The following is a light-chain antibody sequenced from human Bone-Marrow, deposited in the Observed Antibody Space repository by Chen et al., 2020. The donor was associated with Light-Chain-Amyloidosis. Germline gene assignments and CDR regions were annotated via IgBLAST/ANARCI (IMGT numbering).Light chain of an antibody. V-gene: IGLV2-14*01. CDR2: EVT. CDR1: SSDVGGDTH. Sequence: QYALTQPASVSVSPGPSITISCTGTSSDVGGDTHVSWYQQHPDQAPKLMIYEVTNRPSWVPDRFSGSKSDNMASLTISGLQTEDEADYFCSSYTITNTLVFGSGTRVTVL. J-gene: IGLJ1*01. CDR3: SSYTITNTLV.